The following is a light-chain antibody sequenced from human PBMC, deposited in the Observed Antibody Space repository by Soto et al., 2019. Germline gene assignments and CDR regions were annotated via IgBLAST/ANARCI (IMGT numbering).Light chain of an antibody. V-gene: IGLV1-44*01. CDR2: SNN. J-gene: IGLJ1*01. Sequence: QSVLTQPPSASGTPGQRVTISCSGSSSNIGSNTVNWYQQLPGTAPKLLIYSNNQRPSGVPDRFSGSKSGTSASLAISGLQSEDAADYYCAAWDDSLNGLVFGTGTKVTVL. CDR3: AAWDDSLNGLV. CDR1: SSNIGSNT.